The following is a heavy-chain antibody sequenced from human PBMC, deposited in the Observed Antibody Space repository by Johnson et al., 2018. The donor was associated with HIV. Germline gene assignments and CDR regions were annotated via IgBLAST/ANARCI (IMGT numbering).Heavy chain of an antibody. CDR1: GFTFSSYA. CDR3: ARGRKTVTTVRPSAFDI. V-gene: IGHV3-30*04. Sequence: QVQLVESGGGVVQPGRSLRLSCAASGFTFSSYAMHWVRQAPGTGLEWVAVISYDGSNQYYADSVKGRFTISRDNSKNTLYLQMNSLRAEDTAVYYCARGRKTVTTVRPSAFDIWGQGTMVTVSS. D-gene: IGHD4-17*01. CDR2: ISYDGSNQ. J-gene: IGHJ3*02.